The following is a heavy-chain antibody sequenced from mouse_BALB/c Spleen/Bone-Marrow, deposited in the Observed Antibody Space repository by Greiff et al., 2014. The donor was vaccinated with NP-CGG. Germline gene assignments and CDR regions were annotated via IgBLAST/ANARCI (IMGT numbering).Heavy chain of an antibody. CDR1: GFSFSMYW. Sequence: QVQLQQSGADLVRPGSSVKISCKTSGFSFSMYWMSWVKQGPGQGLEWIGQIYPGDGDTEYNGRFKGKATLTADKSSSTAYMQLSSLTSEDSAVYFCARSGWEGFADWGQGTTLTVSS. J-gene: IGHJ2*01. D-gene: IGHD1-1*02. CDR3: ARSGWEGFAD. V-gene: IGHV1-80*01. CDR2: IYPGDGDT.